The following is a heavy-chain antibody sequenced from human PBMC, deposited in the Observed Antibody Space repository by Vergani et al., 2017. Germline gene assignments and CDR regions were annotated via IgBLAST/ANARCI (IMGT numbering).Heavy chain of an antibody. CDR2: INPNSGGT. V-gene: IGHV1-2*02. CDR3: ARAPRWGYNWFDP. Sequence: QVQLVQSGAEVKKPGASVKVSCKASGYTFTGYYMHWVRQAPGQGLEWMGWINPNSGGTNYAQKFQGRVTMTRDTSISTAYMELSRLSFEDAAVYYCARAPRWGYNWFDPWGQGTLVTVSS. CDR1: GYTFTGYY. D-gene: IGHD3-16*01. J-gene: IGHJ5*02.